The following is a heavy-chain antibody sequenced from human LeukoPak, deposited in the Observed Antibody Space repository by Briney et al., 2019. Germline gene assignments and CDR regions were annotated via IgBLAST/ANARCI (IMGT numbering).Heavy chain of an antibody. V-gene: IGHV3-15*01. D-gene: IGHD2-15*01. CDR2: IKSKSDGGTI. J-gene: IGHJ4*02. Sequence: SWVRQAPGKGLEWVGRIKSKSDGGTIDYAAPVKGRFTISRDDSRNTLYLQMNSLKTEVTAVYYCTTRRQDGWWGQGTLVTVS. CDR3: TTRRQDGW.